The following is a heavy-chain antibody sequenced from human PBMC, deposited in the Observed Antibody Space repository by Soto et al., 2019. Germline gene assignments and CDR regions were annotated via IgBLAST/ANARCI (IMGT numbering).Heavy chain of an antibody. V-gene: IGHV3-13*01. CDR1: GFTFSSYD. CDR2: IGTAGDT. J-gene: IGHJ4*02. D-gene: IGHD3-10*01. CDR3: AREVSPRGFDY. Sequence: EVQLVESGGGLVQPGGSLRLSCAASGFTFSSYDMHWVRQATGKGLEWVSAIGTAGDTYYQGSVKGRFTISRENAKNSLYLQMNSLRARDTAVYYCAREVSPRGFDYWGQGTLVTVSS.